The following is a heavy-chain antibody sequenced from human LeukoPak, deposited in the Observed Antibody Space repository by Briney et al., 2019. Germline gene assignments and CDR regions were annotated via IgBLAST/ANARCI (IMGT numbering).Heavy chain of an antibody. J-gene: IGHJ4*02. D-gene: IGHD3-3*01. CDR1: GFTFSSYA. Sequence: PGGSLRLSCAASGFTFSSYAMSWVSQARGKGLEWVSAISGSGGSTYYADSVKGRFTISRDNSKNTLYLQMNSLRAEDTAVYYCARELLHHHYFDYWGQGTLVTVSS. CDR2: ISGSGGST. V-gene: IGHV3-23*01. CDR3: ARELLHHHYFDY.